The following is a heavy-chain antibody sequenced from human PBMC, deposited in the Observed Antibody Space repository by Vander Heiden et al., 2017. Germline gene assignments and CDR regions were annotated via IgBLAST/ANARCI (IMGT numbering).Heavy chain of an antibody. V-gene: IGHV3-23*01. CDR3: GKAGLVRGSNFHSDAFDM. D-gene: IGHD3-10*01. CDR1: GFPFCTYA. Sequence: EVRLLESGGGLVQPGGSLRLSCAASGFPFCTYAMGWVRQTPGKGLEWVSTISGPGSATYYADSGRFTISRDNSENMVFLQMNSLGAEDTAVYYCGKAGLVRGSNFHSDAFDMWGQGTKVTVSS. CDR2: ISGPGSAT. J-gene: IGHJ3*02.